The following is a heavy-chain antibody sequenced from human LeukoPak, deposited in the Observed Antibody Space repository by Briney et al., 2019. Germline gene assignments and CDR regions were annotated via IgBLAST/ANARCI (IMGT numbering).Heavy chain of an antibody. V-gene: IGHV3-74*01. CDR2: INSDGSST. Sequence: GGSLRLSCAASGFTFSSYWMHWVRQAPGEGLVWVSRINSDGSSTSYADSVKGRFTISRDNAKNTLYLQMNSLRAEDTAVYYCAREGSYYYGSGSYFLGFDYWGQGTLVTVSS. CDR3: AREGSYYYGSGSYFLGFDY. CDR1: GFTFSSYW. D-gene: IGHD3-10*01. J-gene: IGHJ4*02.